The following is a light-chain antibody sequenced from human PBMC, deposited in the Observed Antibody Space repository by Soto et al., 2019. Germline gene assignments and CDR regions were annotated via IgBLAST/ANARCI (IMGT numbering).Light chain of an antibody. J-gene: IGLJ1*01. CDR1: SSDVGSYNL. Sequence: QSVLTQPASVSGSPGQSITISCTGTSSDVGSYNLVSWYQQHPGKAPKLMIYEVSKRPSGVSNRFSGSKSGNTASLTISGFQADDEADSYCCSYAGSSTGYVFGTGTKVTVL. V-gene: IGLV2-23*02. CDR3: CSYAGSSTGYV. CDR2: EVS.